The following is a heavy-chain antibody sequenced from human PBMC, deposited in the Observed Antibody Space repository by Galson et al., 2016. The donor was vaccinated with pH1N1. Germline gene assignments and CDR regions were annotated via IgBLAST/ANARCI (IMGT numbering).Heavy chain of an antibody. CDR1: GFTFSNHG. Sequence: SVKVSCNASGFTFSNHGINWVRQAPGQGLEWMGWINTKTGNPTYAQGFTGRFVFSLDTSVSTAYLQINSLKADDTAVYYCARETPSPSPTVLRYFDWSRGLSAFDMWGRGTLVTVSS. V-gene: IGHV7-4-1*02. CDR2: INTKTGNP. D-gene: IGHD3-9*01. J-gene: IGHJ3*02. CDR3: ARETPSPSPTVLRYFDWSRGLSAFDM.